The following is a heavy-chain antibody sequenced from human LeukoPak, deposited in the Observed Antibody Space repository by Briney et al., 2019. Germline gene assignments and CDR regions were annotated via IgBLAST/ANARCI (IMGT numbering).Heavy chain of an antibody. CDR1: GFTFSSYG. V-gene: IGHV3-30*18. CDR2: ISYDGSNK. D-gene: IGHD5-18*01. CDR3: AKENTAMALDY. Sequence: GGSLRLSCAASGFTFSSYGMHWVRQAPGKGLEWVAVISYDGSNKYYTDSVKGRFTISRDSSKNTLYMQMNSLRAEDTAVYYCAKENTAMALDYWGQGTLVTVSS. J-gene: IGHJ4*02.